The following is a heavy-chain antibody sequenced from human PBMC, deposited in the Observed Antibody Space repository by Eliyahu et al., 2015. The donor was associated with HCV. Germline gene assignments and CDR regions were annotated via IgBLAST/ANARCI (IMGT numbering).Heavy chain of an antibody. CDR1: GGSISSSRFY. J-gene: IGHJ6*01. V-gene: IGHV4-39*01. Sequence: QLQLQESGPGLVKPSETLSLTCTVSGGSISSSRFYWGWVRQPPGKGLEWIGSTYYSGSIYYNPSLKSRVTISVDTSNNQFSLKLSSVTAADTAKYYCARHATGHFDWSADAISYYYGMDVWGQGTTVTVSS. CDR3: ARHATGHFDWSADAISYYYGMDV. CDR2: TYYSGSI. D-gene: IGHD3-9*01.